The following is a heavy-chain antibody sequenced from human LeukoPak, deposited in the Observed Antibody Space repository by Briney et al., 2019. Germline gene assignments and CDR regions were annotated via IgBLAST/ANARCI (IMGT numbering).Heavy chain of an antibody. Sequence: SVQVSSKASGGTSSIYAISWVRHAPGQGLEWMGGVIPIFGTAKYAQKFQGRVTTTADASTSTAHMELSSPRSEDTAVYYCARGPGIAALPSQYYYYYVDVWGKGTTVTVSS. CDR1: GGTSSIYA. CDR2: VIPIFGTA. J-gene: IGHJ6*03. CDR3: ARGPGIAALPSQYYYYYVDV. V-gene: IGHV1-69*13. D-gene: IGHD6-6*01.